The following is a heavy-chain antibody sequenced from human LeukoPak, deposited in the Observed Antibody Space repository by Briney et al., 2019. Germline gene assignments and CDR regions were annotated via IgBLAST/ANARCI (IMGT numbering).Heavy chain of an antibody. J-gene: IGHJ4*02. CDR2: IYHSGNT. CDR3: VRDDRGDCRSEIYY. CDR1: GSPISSAYY. Sequence: SETLSLTCTVSGSPISSAYYWGWIRQPPGKRLEWIGSIYHSGNTYYNPSLKSRVTMSVDMSKNQFSLKLSSVTAADTSVYYCVRDDRGDCRSEIYYWGQGTLVTVSS. D-gene: IGHD2-21*02. V-gene: IGHV4-38-2*02.